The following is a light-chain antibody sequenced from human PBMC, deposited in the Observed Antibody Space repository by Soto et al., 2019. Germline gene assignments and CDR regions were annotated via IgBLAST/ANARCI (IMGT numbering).Light chain of an antibody. J-gene: IGKJ4*01. Sequence: EIVMTQSPATLSVSPGERATLSCRASQSVSSNLAWYQQKPGHAPRLLIYGASTRPTGIPARFSGSGSGTEFTLTISSLQSEDFAVYYCQQYNNWPPLTFGGGTKVEIK. CDR2: GAS. V-gene: IGKV3-15*01. CDR3: QQYNNWPPLT. CDR1: QSVSSN.